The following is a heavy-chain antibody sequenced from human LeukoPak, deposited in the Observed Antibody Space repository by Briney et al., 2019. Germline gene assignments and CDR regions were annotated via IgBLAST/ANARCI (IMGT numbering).Heavy chain of an antibody. D-gene: IGHD1-14*01. CDR1: GLNLSNYG. V-gene: IGHV3-30*02. J-gene: IGHJ6*03. CDR3: AKVYNYFYYMDV. CDR2: IRYDGNDK. Sequence: PGGSLRHYCATPGLNLSNYGMPSVRQAPGRGLECVPFIRYDGNDKYYAECVTGRVTISRYNSKNTLYLQMNSLRVEDTSLYQCAKVYNYFYYMDVWGKGTTVTVSS.